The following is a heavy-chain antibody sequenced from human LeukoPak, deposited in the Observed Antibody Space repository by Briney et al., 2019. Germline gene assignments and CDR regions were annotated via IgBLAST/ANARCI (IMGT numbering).Heavy chain of an antibody. J-gene: IGHJ3*02. CDR2: IIPIFGTA. D-gene: IGHD2-15*01. CDR1: GGTFSIYA. Sequence: SVKVSCKASGGTFSIYAISWVRQAPGQGLEWMGGIIPIFGTANYAQKFQGRVTITADKSTSTAYMELSSLRSEDTAVYYCARGYCSGGSCYRFGAFDIWGQGTMVTVSS. V-gene: IGHV1-69*06. CDR3: ARGYCSGGSCYRFGAFDI.